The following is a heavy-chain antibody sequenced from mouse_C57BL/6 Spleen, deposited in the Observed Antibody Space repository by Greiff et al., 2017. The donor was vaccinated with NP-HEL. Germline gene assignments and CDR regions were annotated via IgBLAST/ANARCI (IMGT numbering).Heavy chain of an antibody. CDR2: IDPNSGGT. V-gene: IGHV1-72*01. Sequence: VKLQQPGAELVKPGASVKLSCKASGYTFTSYWMHWVKQRPGRGLEWIGRIDPNSGGTKYNEKFKSKATLTVDKPSSTAYMQLSSLTSEDSAVYYCARRIPDSSGYVGYAMDYWGQGTSVTVSS. CDR1: GYTFTSYW. D-gene: IGHD3-2*02. CDR3: ARRIPDSSGYVGYAMDY. J-gene: IGHJ4*01.